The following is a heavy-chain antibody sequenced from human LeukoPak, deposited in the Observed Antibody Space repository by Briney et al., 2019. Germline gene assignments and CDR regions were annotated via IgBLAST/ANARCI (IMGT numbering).Heavy chain of an antibody. CDR2: IYYIGST. D-gene: IGHD5-24*01. Sequence: PSETLSLTCTVSGGSISSYYWSWLRKPPGKGLEWIGYIYYIGSTKYNPSLKSRVTISVDTSKNQFSLKLSSVTAADTAVYYCARDQRTIKEMATITRHIPHRPPLGYWGQGTLVTVSS. J-gene: IGHJ4*02. CDR3: ARDQRTIKEMATITRHIPHRPPLGY. V-gene: IGHV4-59*12. CDR1: GGSISSYY.